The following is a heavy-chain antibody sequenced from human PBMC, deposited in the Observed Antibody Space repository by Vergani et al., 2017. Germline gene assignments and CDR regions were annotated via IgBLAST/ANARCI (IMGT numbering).Heavy chain of an antibody. V-gene: IGHV3-33*01. CDR3: ARDLSKRYFDWLSNYYYGMDV. CDR2: IWYDGSNK. CDR1: GFTFSSYG. J-gene: IGHJ6*02. Sequence: QVQLVESGGGVVQPGRSLRLSCAASGFTFSSYGMHWVRQAPGKGLEWVAVIWYDGSNKYYADSVKGRFTISRDNSKNTLYLQMNSLRAEDTAVYYCARDLSKRYFDWLSNYYYGMDVWGQGTTVTVSS. D-gene: IGHD3-9*01.